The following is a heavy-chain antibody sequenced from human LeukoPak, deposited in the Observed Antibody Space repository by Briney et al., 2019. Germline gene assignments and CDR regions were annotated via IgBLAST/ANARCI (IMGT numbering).Heavy chain of an antibody. J-gene: IGHJ4*02. D-gene: IGHD6-6*01. CDR3: ARGGTYSSSSFEVYFDY. V-gene: IGHV1-18*01. CDR1: GYTFTSYG. CDR2: ISAYNGNT. Sequence: ASVKVSCKASGYTFTSYGISWVRLAPGQGLEWMGWISAYNGNTNYAQKLQGRVTMTTDTSTSTAYMELRSLRSDDTAVYYCARGGTYSSSSFEVYFDYWGQGTLVTVSS.